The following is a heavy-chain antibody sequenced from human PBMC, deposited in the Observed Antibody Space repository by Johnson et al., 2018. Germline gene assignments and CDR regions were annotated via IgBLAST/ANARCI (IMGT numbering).Heavy chain of an antibody. D-gene: IGHD3-22*01. V-gene: IGHV3-30*03. J-gene: IGHJ3*02. Sequence: QVQLVESGGGVVQPGRSLRLSCAASGFTFSSCGMHWVRQAPGKGLEWVAVISYDGINEYYAESVKGRFTISRDNSKNTLSLQMNSLRDEDTAVYYCARGYYYDSSGTPQVDIWGQGTMVTVSS. CDR2: ISYDGINE. CDR1: GFTFSSCG. CDR3: ARGYYYDSSGTPQVDI.